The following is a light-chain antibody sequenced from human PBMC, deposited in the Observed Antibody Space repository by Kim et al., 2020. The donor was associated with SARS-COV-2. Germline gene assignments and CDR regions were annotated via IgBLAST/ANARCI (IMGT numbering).Light chain of an antibody. CDR1: QDIRND. V-gene: IGKV1-17*01. CDR3: LQHNTYPIT. Sequence: ASVRDRVTITCRASQDIRNDLGWYQQNPGRAPKRLIYGASSLQSGVPSRFSGSGSGTEFTLTLSSLQPEDFATYFCLQHNTYPITFGQGTRLEIK. CDR2: GAS. J-gene: IGKJ5*01.